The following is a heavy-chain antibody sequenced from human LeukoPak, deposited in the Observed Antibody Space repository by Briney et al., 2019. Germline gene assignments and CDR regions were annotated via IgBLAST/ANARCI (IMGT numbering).Heavy chain of an antibody. CDR3: ARLRWDGYSRYFDY. D-gene: IGHD5-24*01. CDR2: VYYCGST. Sequence: SETLSLTCTVSGGSISSYYWSWIRQPPGKGPEWIGYVYYCGSTKYNPSLKSRVTISVDTSKNQFSLKLSSVTAADTAVYYCARLRWDGYSRYFDYWGQGTLVTVSS. V-gene: IGHV4-59*01. J-gene: IGHJ4*02. CDR1: GGSISSYY.